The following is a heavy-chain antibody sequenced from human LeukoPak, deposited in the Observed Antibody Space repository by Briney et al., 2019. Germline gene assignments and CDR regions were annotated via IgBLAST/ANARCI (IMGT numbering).Heavy chain of an antibody. CDR1: GGSISSYY. V-gene: IGHV4-4*07. CDR2: IYTSGST. Sequence: SETLSLTCTVSGGSISSYYWSWIRQPAGKGLEWIGRIYTSGSTNYNPSLKSRVTMSVDTSKNQFSLKLSSVTAADTAVYYCARGTVTIDYYYCYYMDAWGKGTTVTVSS. CDR3: ARGTVTIDYYYCYYMDA. J-gene: IGHJ6*03. D-gene: IGHD4-11*01.